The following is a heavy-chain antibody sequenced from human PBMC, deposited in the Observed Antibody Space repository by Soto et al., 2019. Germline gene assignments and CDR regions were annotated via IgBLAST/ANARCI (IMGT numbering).Heavy chain of an antibody. J-gene: IGHJ4*02. Sequence: PGRTPSLTPALSGDSLSSTSAAWESIRPSPTRGIEWLGRTYYRSKWFNDYAVSAKNRITINPDTSKNQFSLQLNAVTPEDTAVYYDARDNVEWWLQRHSSGWYFDYWGQGTLVTVSS. V-gene: IGHV6-1*01. CDR2: TYYRSKWFN. CDR3: ARDNVEWWLQRHSSGWYFDY. D-gene: IGHD6-19*01. CDR1: GDSLSSTSAA.